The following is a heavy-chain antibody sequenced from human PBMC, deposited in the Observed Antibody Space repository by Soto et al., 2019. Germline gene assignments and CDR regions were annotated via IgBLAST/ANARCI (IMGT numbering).Heavy chain of an antibody. D-gene: IGHD1-20*01. Sequence: ETLSLTCTDAGACMSSYYWSWIRQPPGKGLEWIGYIYYSGSTNYNPSFKSRVTISVDTSKNQFSLKLSSVTAADTAVYYCARGNNLILYWGQGTLVTVSS. J-gene: IGHJ4*02. CDR2: IYYSGST. CDR3: ARGNNLILY. CDR1: GACMSSYY. V-gene: IGHV4-59*01.